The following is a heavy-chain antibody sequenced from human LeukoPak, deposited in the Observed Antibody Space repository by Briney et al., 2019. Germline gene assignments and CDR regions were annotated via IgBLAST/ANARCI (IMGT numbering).Heavy chain of an antibody. CDR3: ATMVIIMIVPVHRSGAFDI. Sequence: ASVKVSCKVSGYTLTELSMHWVRQAPGKGLEWMGGFDPEDGEIIYAQKFQGRVTMTEDTSTDTAYMELSSLRSEDTAVYYCATMVIIMIVPVHRSGAFDIWGQGTMVTVSS. CDR1: GYTLTELS. J-gene: IGHJ3*02. CDR2: FDPEDGEI. V-gene: IGHV1-24*01. D-gene: IGHD3-22*01.